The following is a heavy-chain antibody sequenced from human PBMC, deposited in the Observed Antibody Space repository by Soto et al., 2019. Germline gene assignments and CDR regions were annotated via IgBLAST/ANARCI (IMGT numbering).Heavy chain of an antibody. CDR1: GYTLTELS. Sequence: ASVKVSCKVSGYTLTELSMHWVRQAPGEGLEWMGGFDPEDGETIYAQKFQGRVTMTEDTSTDTAYMELSSLRSEDTAVYYCATVRFLEWTPYYYYGMDVWGQGTTVTVSS. V-gene: IGHV1-24*01. D-gene: IGHD3-3*01. CDR2: FDPEDGET. CDR3: ATVRFLEWTPYYYYGMDV. J-gene: IGHJ6*02.